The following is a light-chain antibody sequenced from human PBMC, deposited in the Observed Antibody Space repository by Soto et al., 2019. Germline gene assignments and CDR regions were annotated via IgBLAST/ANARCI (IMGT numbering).Light chain of an antibody. J-gene: IGLJ3*02. CDR1: SGHSSYA. V-gene: IGLV4-69*01. CDR3: QTWGTGIQV. Sequence: QPVLTQSPSASASLGASVKNTCTLSSGHSSYAIAWHQQQPEKGPRYLMKLNSDGSHSKGDGIPDRFSGSSSGAVRYLTISSLQSEDEADYYCQTWGTGIQVFGGATKLTVL. CDR2: LNSDGSH.